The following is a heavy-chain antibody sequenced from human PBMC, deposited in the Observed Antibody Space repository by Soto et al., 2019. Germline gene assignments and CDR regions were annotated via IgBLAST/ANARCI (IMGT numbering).Heavy chain of an antibody. Sequence: EVQLVESGGGLVQPGGSLRLSCAASAFTFNNHWMHWVRHAPGKWLVWVSRIRPEGSTTTYADSVKGRFTISRDNAKTTLYLEMNSLRDEDTAVYYCAGGFNPHSSTTEGGWHGGWFDPWGQGTLVTVSS. CDR3: AGGFNPHSSTTEGGWHGGWFDP. V-gene: IGHV3-74*01. D-gene: IGHD6-13*01. CDR2: IRPEGSTT. J-gene: IGHJ5*02. CDR1: AFTFNNHW.